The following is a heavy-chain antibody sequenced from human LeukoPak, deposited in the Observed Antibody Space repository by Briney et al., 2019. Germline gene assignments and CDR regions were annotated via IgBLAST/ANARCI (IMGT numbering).Heavy chain of an antibody. V-gene: IGHV1-2*02. CDR1: GYTFTGYY. Sequence: GASVKVSCKASGYTFTGYYMHWVRQAPGQGLEWMGWINPNSGGTNYAQKFQGRVTMTRDTSISTAYMELSRLRSDDTAVYYCARDDVLLWFGELLPYSRDYYYGMDVWGQGTTVTVSS. J-gene: IGHJ6*02. CDR3: ARDDVLLWFGELLPYSRDYYYGMDV. D-gene: IGHD3-10*01. CDR2: INPNSGGT.